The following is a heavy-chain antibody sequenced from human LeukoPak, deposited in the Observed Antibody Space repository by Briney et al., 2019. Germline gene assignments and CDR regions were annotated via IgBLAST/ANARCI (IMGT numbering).Heavy chain of an antibody. CDR2: IYYSGST. D-gene: IGHD3-3*01. Sequence: NPSETLSLTCTVSGGSISSSSYYWGWIRQPPGKGLEWIGSIYYSGSTYYNPSLKSRVTISVDTSKNQFSLKLSSVTAADTAVYYCARGRYDFWSGYYYYYYGMDVWGQGTTVTVSS. CDR1: GGSISSSSYY. J-gene: IGHJ6*02. V-gene: IGHV4-39*01. CDR3: ARGRYDFWSGYYYYYYGMDV.